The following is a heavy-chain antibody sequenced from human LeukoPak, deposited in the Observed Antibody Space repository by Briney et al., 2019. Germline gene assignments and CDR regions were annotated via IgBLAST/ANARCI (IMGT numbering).Heavy chain of an antibody. V-gene: IGHV4-34*01. D-gene: IGHD3-10*01. CDR3: ARLTFGEFSLYY. Sequence: PSETLSLTCAVYGGSLSAYYWTWIRQPPGKGLEWIGEINHGGSTNYNPSLKSRVTISVDTSKNQFSLKLSSVTAADTAVYYCARLTFGEFSLYYWGQGTLVTVSS. CDR1: GGSLSAYY. J-gene: IGHJ4*02. CDR2: INHGGST.